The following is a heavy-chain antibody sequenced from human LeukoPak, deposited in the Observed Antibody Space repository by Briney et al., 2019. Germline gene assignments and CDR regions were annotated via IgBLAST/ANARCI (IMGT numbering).Heavy chain of an antibody. CDR1: GFTFSSYG. J-gene: IGHJ4*02. Sequence: PGGSLRLSCAASGFTFSSYGMHWVRQAPGKGLEWVAFIRYDGSNKYYADSVKGRFTISRDNSKNTLYLQMNSLRAEDTAVYYCAKDRAAAAGSPLQLDYWGQGTLATVSS. CDR3: AKDRAAAAGSPLQLDY. D-gene: IGHD6-13*01. V-gene: IGHV3-30*02. CDR2: IRYDGSNK.